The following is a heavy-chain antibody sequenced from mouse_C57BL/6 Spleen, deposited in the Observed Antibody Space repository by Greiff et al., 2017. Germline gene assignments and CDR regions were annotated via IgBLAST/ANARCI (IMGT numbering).Heavy chain of an antibody. CDR1: GYTFTSYD. CDR3: ARSGTGERGAWLAY. D-gene: IGHD4-1*01. V-gene: IGHV1-85*01. Sequence: VKLMESGPELVKPGASVKLSCKASGYTFTSYDINWVKQRPGQGLEWIGRMYPRDGSTKYNDKFKGKATLTVDTSSSTAYLELRSLTSEDSAVYFCARSGTGERGAWLAYWGQGALVTVAA. CDR2: MYPRDGST. J-gene: IGHJ3*01.